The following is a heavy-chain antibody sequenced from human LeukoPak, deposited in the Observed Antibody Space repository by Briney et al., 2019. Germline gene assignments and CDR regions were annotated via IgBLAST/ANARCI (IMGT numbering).Heavy chain of an antibody. CDR3: AKHTRGGSPRGYYYYMDV. V-gene: IGHV3-23*01. J-gene: IGHJ6*03. D-gene: IGHD3-10*01. Sequence: GGSLRLSCAASGFTFSSYGMSWVRQAPGKGLEWVSAISGSGGSTYYADSVKGRFTISRDNSKNTLYLQMNSLRAEDTAVYYCAKHTRGGSPRGYYYYMDVWGKGTTVTISS. CDR1: GFTFSSYG. CDR2: ISGSGGST.